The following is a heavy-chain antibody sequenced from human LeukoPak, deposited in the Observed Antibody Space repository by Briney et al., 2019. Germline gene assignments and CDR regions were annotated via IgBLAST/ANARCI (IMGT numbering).Heavy chain of an antibody. CDR3: AREAYYDFWSGRNWFDP. CDR1: GGSISSYY. CDR2: IYYSGST. Sequence: SETLSLTCTVSGGSISSYYWSWLRQPPGKGLEWIGYIYYSGSTNYNPSLKSRVTISVDTSKNQFSLKLSSVTAADTAVYYCAREAYYDFWSGRNWFDPWGQGTLVTVSS. D-gene: IGHD3-3*01. J-gene: IGHJ5*02. V-gene: IGHV4-59*01.